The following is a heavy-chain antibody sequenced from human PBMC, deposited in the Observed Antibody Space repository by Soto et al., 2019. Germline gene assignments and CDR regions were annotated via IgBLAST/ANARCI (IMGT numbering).Heavy chain of an antibody. D-gene: IGHD6-13*01. CDR3: ARRGIAAAAGAFDI. CDR1: GDSVSSNSAA. Sequence: SQTLSLTCAISGDSVSSNSAAWNWIRQSPSRGLEWLGRTYCRSKWYNDYAVSVKSRITINPDTSKNQFSLQLNSVSPEDTAVYYCARRGIAAAAGAFDIWGLGTMVTVS. J-gene: IGHJ3*02. V-gene: IGHV6-1*01. CDR2: TYCRSKWYN.